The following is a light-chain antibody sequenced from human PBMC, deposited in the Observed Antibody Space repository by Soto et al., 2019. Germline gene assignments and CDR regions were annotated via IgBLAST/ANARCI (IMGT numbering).Light chain of an antibody. V-gene: IGKV1-5*03. CDR2: KAS. Sequence: QVTQSPSALSVSVGDRVTITCRASQSIGSWLAWYQHKPGKAPKLLIYKASTLKSGVPSRFSGSGSGTEFTLTISSLQPDDFAPYYCQHYNSYSEAFGQGTKVDIK. CDR3: QHYNSYSEA. CDR1: QSIGSW. J-gene: IGKJ1*01.